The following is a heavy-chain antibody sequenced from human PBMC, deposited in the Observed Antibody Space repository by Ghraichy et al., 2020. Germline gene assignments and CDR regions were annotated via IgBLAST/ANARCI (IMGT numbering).Heavy chain of an antibody. Sequence: GGSLRLSCAASGFTLSSYSMSWFRQAPGKGLEWVSAISGSGGSTYYADSVKGRFTISRDNSKNTLYLQMNSLRAEDTAVYYCAKDSGVAVAAVGMDVWGQGTTVTVSS. D-gene: IGHD6-19*01. CDR3: AKDSGVAVAAVGMDV. J-gene: IGHJ6*02. CDR1: GFTLSSYS. CDR2: ISGSGGST. V-gene: IGHV3-23*01.